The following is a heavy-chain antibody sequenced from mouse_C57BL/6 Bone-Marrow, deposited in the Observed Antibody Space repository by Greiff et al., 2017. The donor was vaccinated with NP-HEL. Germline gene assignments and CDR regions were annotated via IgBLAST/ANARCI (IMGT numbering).Heavy chain of an antibody. V-gene: IGHV2-5*01. J-gene: IGHJ4*01. CDR1: GFSLTSYG. CDR2: IWRGGST. CDR3: AKKREGTGGYYAIDD. D-gene: IGHD2-14*01. Sequence: VQLQQSGPGLVQPSQSLSITCTVSGFSLTSYGVHWVRQSPGKGLEWLGVIWRGGSTDYNAAFMSRLSITKDNSKSQVFFKMNSLQADDTAIYYGAKKREGTGGYYAIDDWGQGTSVTVSS.